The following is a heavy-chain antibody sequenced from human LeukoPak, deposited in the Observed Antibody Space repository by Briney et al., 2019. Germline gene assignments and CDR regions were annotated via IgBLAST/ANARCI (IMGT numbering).Heavy chain of an antibody. CDR3: ARDATYCSGGSCSNFDY. CDR1: GFTFSTYV. CDR2: IWYDGSNQ. Sequence: PGGSLRLSCEASGFTFSTYVVHWVRQAPGKGLEWVAVIWYDGSNQYYADSVKGRFTISRDNSKNTLYLQMNSLRAEDTAVYYCARDATYCSGGSCSNFDYWGHGTLVTVSS. D-gene: IGHD2-15*01. V-gene: IGHV3-33*01. J-gene: IGHJ4*01.